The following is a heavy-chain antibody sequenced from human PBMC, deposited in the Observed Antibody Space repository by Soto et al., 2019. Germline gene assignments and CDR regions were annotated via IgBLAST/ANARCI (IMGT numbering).Heavy chain of an antibody. Sequence: PVGSLRLSCAASGFTFSSYAMSWVRQAPGKGLEWVSAISGSGGSTYYADSVKGRFTISRDNSKNTLYLQMNSLRAEDTAVYYCAKDRQQLAKYYYYYYGMDVWGQGTTVTVSS. V-gene: IGHV3-23*01. J-gene: IGHJ6*02. D-gene: IGHD6-13*01. CDR1: GFTFSSYA. CDR2: ISGSGGST. CDR3: AKDRQQLAKYYYYYYGMDV.